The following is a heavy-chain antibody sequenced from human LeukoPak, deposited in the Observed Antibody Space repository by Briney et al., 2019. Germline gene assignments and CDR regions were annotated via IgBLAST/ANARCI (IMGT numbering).Heavy chain of an antibody. V-gene: IGHV4-59*08. J-gene: IGHJ4*02. CDR3: AGGYSSGWYVGH. D-gene: IGHD6-19*01. Sequence: SETLSLTCTVSGGSISSYYWSWIRQPPGKGLEWIGYNYYSGSTNYNPSLKSRVTISVDTSKNQFSLKLSSVTAADTAVYYCAGGYSSGWYVGHWGQGTLVTVSS. CDR2: NYYSGST. CDR1: GGSISSYY.